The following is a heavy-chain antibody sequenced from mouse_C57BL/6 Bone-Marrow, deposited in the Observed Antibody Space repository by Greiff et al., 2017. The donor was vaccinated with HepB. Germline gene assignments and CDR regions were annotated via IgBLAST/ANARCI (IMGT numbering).Heavy chain of an antibody. CDR1: GYAFTNYL. CDR2: INPGSGGT. CDR3: ARRWLLLHFDY. D-gene: IGHD2-3*01. V-gene: IGHV1-54*01. J-gene: IGHJ2*01. Sequence: QVQLQQSGAELVRPGTSVKVSCKASGYAFTNYLIEWVKQRPGQGLEWIGVINPGSGGTNYNEKFKGKATLTADNSSSTAYMQLSSLTSEDSAVYCCARRWLLLHFDYWGQGTTLTVSS.